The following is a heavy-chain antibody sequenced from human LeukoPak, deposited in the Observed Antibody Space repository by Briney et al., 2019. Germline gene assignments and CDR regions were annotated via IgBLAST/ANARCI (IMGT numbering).Heavy chain of an antibody. Sequence: GGSLRLSCAASGFTVSSNYMSWVRQAPGKGLEWVSVIYSGGSTYYADSVKGRFTISRDNAKNSLYLQMNSLRAEDTAVYYCARVAFDSSGWSFDIWGQGTMVTVSS. V-gene: IGHV3-53*01. J-gene: IGHJ3*02. CDR1: GFTVSSNY. CDR3: ARVAFDSSGWSFDI. D-gene: IGHD6-19*01. CDR2: IYSGGST.